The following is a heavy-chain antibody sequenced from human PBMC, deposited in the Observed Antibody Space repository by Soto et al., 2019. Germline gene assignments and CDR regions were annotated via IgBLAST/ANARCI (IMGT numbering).Heavy chain of an antibody. J-gene: IGHJ6*02. D-gene: IGHD2-2*01. CDR2: IDPSDSYT. Sequence: GESLKISCKGSGYSFTSYWISWVRQMPGKGLEWMGRIDPSDSYTNYSPSLQGHVTISADKSISTAYLQWSSLKASDTAMYYCARGHDCSSTSCYLGYYYYYGMDVWGQGTTVTVSS. V-gene: IGHV5-10-1*01. CDR3: ARGHDCSSTSCYLGYYYYYGMDV. CDR1: GYSFTSYW.